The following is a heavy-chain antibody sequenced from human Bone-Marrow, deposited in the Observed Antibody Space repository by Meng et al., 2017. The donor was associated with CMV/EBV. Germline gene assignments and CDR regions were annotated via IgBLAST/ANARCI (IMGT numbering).Heavy chain of an antibody. CDR3: ARVLGCGGDCPPAPFDY. D-gene: IGHD2-21*01. CDR2: IKSKTDGGTT. Sequence: GESLKISCAASGFTFSNAWMNWVRQAPGKGLEWVGRIKSKTDGGTTDYAAPVKGRFTISRDNAKNSLYLQMNSLRAEDTALYYCARVLGCGGDCPPAPFDYWGQGTLVTVSS. V-gene: IGHV3-15*05. CDR1: GFTFSNAW. J-gene: IGHJ4*02.